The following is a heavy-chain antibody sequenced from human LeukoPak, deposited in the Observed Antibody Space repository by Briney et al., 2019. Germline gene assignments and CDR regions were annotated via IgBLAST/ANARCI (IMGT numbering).Heavy chain of an antibody. CDR2: INPNSGGT. D-gene: IGHD3-22*01. CDR3: ARRSDYYDSSAYYH. J-gene: IGHJ4*02. V-gene: IGHV1-2*02. CDR1: GYTFTGYY. Sequence: GASVKVSCKASGYTFTGYYMHWVRQAPGQGLEWMGWINPNSGGTNYAQKFQGRVTMTRDTSISTAYMELSRLRSDDTAVYYCARRSDYYDSSAYYHWGQGTLVTVSS.